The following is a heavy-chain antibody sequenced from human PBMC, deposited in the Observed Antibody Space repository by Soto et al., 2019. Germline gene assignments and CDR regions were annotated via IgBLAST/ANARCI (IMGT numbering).Heavy chain of an antibody. V-gene: IGHV3-74*01. CDR1: GITFSGFW. CDR2: VDSAGSGT. J-gene: IGHJ4*02. Sequence: VPLVESGGGSVQPGGSLRLSCVASGITFSGFWMHWVRQVPGKGLVWVARVDSAGSGTSYADSVKGRFTISRDNAKNPLSLQMDILRVEDTAVYYCATVFEHWGQGIPVTVSS. CDR3: ATVFEH.